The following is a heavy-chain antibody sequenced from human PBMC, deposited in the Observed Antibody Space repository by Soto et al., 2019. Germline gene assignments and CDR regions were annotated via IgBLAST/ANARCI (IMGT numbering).Heavy chain of an antibody. CDR2: ISAYNGNT. V-gene: IGHV1-18*01. D-gene: IGHD6-13*01. J-gene: IGHJ6*02. CDR3: ARDLGIAEDGKDYYYGMDV. Sequence: ASVKVSCKASGYTFTSYGISWVRQAPGQGLEWMGWISAYNGNTNYAQKLQGRVTMTTDTSTSTAYMELRSLRSDDTAVYYCARDLGIAEDGKDYYYGMDVWGQGTTVTVSS. CDR1: GYTFTSYG.